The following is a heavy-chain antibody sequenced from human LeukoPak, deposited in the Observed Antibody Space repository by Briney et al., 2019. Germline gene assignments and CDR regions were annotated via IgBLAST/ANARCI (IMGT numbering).Heavy chain of an antibody. CDR1: GGSFNAYA. D-gene: IGHD5-18*01. J-gene: IGHJ4*02. Sequence: SVKVSCKAAGGSFNAYAISWVRQAPGQGLEWMGGIIPIFGTSNYAQKLQGRVTISTDESTSTAYMEVSSLRSEDTAIYYCARGLDASMETAYDYWGQGTLVTVSS. CDR2: IIPIFGTS. V-gene: IGHV1-69*05. CDR3: ARGLDASMETAYDY.